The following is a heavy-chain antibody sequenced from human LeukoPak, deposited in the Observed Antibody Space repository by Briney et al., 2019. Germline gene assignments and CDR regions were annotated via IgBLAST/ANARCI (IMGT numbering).Heavy chain of an antibody. CDR3: AKAVPLMVGAHFDY. J-gene: IGHJ4*02. Sequence: GGSLRLSCAASGFSFSTYAMTWVRQAPGKGLEWVSSISGSGGSTYYADSVKGRFTISRDNSKKTLYLQMNGLRADDTAVYYCAKAVPLMVGAHFDYWGQGTLVTVSS. D-gene: IGHD1-26*01. CDR1: GFSFSTYA. CDR2: ISGSGGST. V-gene: IGHV3-23*01.